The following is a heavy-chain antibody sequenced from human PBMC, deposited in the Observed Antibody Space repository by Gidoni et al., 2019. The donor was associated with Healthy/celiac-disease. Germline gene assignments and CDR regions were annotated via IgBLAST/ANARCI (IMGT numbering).Heavy chain of an antibody. J-gene: IGHJ4*02. CDR3: TTYWTGGY. CDR1: GFTFSSYA. CDR2: ISYDGSNK. V-gene: IGHV3-30-3*01. D-gene: IGHD2-15*01. Sequence: QVQLVESGGCVVQPGRSLRLSCAASGFTFSSYAMHWVRQAPGKGLEWVAVISYDGSNKYYADPGKGRFTISRDNSKNTLYLQMNSLRAEDTAVYYCTTYWTGGYWGQGTLVTVSS.